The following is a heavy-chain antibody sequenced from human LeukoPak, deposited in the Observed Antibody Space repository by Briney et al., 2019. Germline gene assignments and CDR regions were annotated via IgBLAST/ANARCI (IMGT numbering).Heavy chain of an antibody. J-gene: IGHJ4*02. CDR2: IYYTGST. CDR1: GGSISMY. D-gene: IGHD6-6*01. CDR3: ARHRAYSSSSPFDY. V-gene: IGHV4-59*08. Sequence: PSETLSLTCSVSGGSISMYWSWIRQPPGKGLEWIGYIYYTGSTNYNPSLKSRVTMFVDMPKNQFSLRLSSVTAADTAVYYCARHRAYSSSSPFDYWGQGTLVTVSS.